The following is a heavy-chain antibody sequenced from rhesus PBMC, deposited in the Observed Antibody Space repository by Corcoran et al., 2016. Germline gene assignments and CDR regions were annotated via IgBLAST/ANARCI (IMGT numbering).Heavy chain of an antibody. CDR3: ARDVGSWSPYFDY. D-gene: IGHD6-13*01. J-gene: IGHJ4*01. CDR1: GGSISSNY. Sequence: QVQLQQWGEGLVKPSETLSLTCAVYGGSISSNYWSWISQHPGKGLEWIGRIRSGGCTKYNPSLKIRVTISIDTSKNQFSLELSSVTAADTAVYFCARDVGSWSPYFDYWGQGVLVTVSS. V-gene: IGHV4-160*01. CDR2: IRSGGCT.